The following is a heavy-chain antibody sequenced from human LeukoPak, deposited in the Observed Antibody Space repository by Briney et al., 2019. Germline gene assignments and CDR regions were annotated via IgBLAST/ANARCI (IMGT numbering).Heavy chain of an antibody. J-gene: IGHJ4*02. CDR3: ATTPRVVYFDY. V-gene: IGHV3-66*01. CDR1: EHIVSTNY. CDR2: IYPGGTT. Sequence: PGGSLRLSCVGSEHIVSTNYVSWVRQAPGKGLEWVSVIYPGGTTYYADSVKGRFTTSRDNSKVYLQMNSLRVEDTAAYYCATTPRVVYFDYWGQGTLVTVSS. D-gene: IGHD2-8*02.